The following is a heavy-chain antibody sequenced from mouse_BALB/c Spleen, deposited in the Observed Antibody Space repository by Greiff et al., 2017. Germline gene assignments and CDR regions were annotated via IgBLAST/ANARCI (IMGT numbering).Heavy chain of an antibody. CDR2: IDPENGNT. Sequence: VQLKQSGAELVRPGALVKLSCKASGFNIKDYYMHWVKQRPEQGLEWIGWIDPENGNTIYDPKFQGKASITADTSSNTAYLQLSSLTSEDTAVYYCARWAYYGSSNYAMDYWGQGTSVTVSS. CDR3: ARWAYYGSSNYAMDY. CDR1: GFNIKDYY. V-gene: IGHV14-1*02. J-gene: IGHJ4*01. D-gene: IGHD1-1*01.